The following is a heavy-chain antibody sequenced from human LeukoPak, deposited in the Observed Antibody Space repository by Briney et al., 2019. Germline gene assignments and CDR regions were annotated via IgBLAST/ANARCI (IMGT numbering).Heavy chain of an antibody. CDR3: ARDIGRDVQLERRTFDR. CDR2: MYDSWST. V-gene: IGHV4-61*08. CDR1: GASVSRSVDY. D-gene: IGHD1-1*01. J-gene: IGHJ5*02. Sequence: SETLSLTCTLSGASVSRSVDYWSWIRRPPGKGLEWIGHMYDSWSTSFNPSLKRRVTFSVDTSKNQFFLKLNSVTTADTAVYYCARDIGRDVQLERRTFDRWGQGTLVTVSS.